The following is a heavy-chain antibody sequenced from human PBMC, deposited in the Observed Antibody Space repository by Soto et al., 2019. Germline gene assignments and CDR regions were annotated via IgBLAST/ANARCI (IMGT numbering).Heavy chain of an antibody. J-gene: IGHJ6*02. CDR2: LYTSGST. CDR1: GGSISSYY. Sequence: PSETLSLTCTVSGGSISSYYWSWIRQAAGKGLEWIGHLYTSGSTNYNPSLKSRVGMSVDTSKNQFSLKLTSVTAAATAVYYCASSAVTTQYYYYGMDVWGQGTTVTVSS. V-gene: IGHV4-4*07. CDR3: ASSAVTTQYYYYGMDV. D-gene: IGHD4-17*01.